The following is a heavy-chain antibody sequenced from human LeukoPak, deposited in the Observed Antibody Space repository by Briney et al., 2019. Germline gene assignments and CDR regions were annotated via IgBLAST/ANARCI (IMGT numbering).Heavy chain of an antibody. CDR2: INHSGST. D-gene: IGHD3-3*01. V-gene: IGHV4-34*01. CDR1: GGSFSGYY. CDR3: ARRYEAYMHV. J-gene: IGHJ6*03. Sequence: SETLSLTCAVYGGSFSGYYWSWIRQPPGKGLEWIGEINHSGSTNYNPSLKSRVTISVDTSKNRFSLKLSSVTAADTAVYYCARRYEAYMHVWGKGTTVTISS.